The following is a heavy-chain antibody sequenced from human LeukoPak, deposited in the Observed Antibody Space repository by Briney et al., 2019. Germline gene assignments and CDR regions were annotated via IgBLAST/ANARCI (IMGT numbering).Heavy chain of an antibody. Sequence: GGSLRLSCAASGFTFSSYAMSWVRQAPGKGPEWVSAISGSGGSTYYADSVKGRFTISRDNSKNTLYLQMNSLRAEDTAVYYRAKERGDFWSGYYPYYYYYYGMDVWGQGTTVTVSS. CDR3: AKERGDFWSGYYPYYYYYYGMDV. CDR1: GFTFSSYA. V-gene: IGHV3-23*01. J-gene: IGHJ6*02. CDR2: ISGSGGST. D-gene: IGHD3-3*01.